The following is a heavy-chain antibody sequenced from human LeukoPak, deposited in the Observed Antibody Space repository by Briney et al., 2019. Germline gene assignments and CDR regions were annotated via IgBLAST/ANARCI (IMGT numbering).Heavy chain of an antibody. CDR1: GYTFTGYY. CDR2: INPNSGGT. D-gene: IGHD4-11*01. V-gene: IGHV1-2*02. CDR3: ASRAYSNYGNARKPGGFDY. Sequence: ASVKVSCKASGYTFTGYYMHLVRQAPGQGLEWMVWINPNSGGTNYAQKFQGRVTMTRDTSISTAYMELSRLRSDDTAVYYCASRAYSNYGNARKPGGFDYWGQGTLVTVSS. J-gene: IGHJ4*02.